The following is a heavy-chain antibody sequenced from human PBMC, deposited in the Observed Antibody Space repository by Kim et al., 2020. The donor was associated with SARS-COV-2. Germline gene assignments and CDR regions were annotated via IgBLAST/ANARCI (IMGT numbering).Heavy chain of an antibody. V-gene: IGHV1-58*01. J-gene: IGHJ3*02. Sequence: AQKFQERVTITRDMSTSTAYMELSSLRSEDTAVYYCAAVRGESGYDAFDIWGQGTMVTVSS. D-gene: IGHD3-3*01. CDR3: AAVRGESGYDAFDI.